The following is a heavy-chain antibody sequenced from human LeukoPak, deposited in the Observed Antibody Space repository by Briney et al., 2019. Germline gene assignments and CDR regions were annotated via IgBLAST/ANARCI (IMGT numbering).Heavy chain of an antibody. CDR1: GYTFTGYY. J-gene: IGHJ4*02. Sequence: ASVKVSCKASGYTFTGYYMHWVRQAPGQGLEWMGWINPNSGGTNYAQKFQGRVTMTRDTSISTAYMELSRLRSDDAAVYYCVPSANYYYFDYWGQGTLVTVSS. D-gene: IGHD4/OR15-4a*01. CDR2: INPNSGGT. V-gene: IGHV1-2*02. CDR3: VPSANYYYFDY.